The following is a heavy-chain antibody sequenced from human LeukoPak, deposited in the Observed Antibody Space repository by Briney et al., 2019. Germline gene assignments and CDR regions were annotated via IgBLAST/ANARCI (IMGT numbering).Heavy chain of an antibody. V-gene: IGHV3-23*01. Sequence: GGSLRLSCAASGFIFRSYALSWVRQARAKGLEGVSAISGSGGSTYYADSVKGRFTIPRDNSKHTLYLQMNSLRAEDTAVYYCAKDAEGGSGWYFDWGQGTLVTVSS. D-gene: IGHD6-19*01. CDR1: GFIFRSYA. CDR3: AKDAEGGSGWYFD. J-gene: IGHJ4*02. CDR2: ISGSGGST.